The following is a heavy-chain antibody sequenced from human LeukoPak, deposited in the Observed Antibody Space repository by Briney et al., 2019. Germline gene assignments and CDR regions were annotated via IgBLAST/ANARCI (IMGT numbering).Heavy chain of an antibody. CDR2: IIPIFGTA. CDR3: ARKDIVAAITPFDY. CDR1: GGTFSSYA. J-gene: IGHJ4*02. D-gene: IGHD5-12*01. V-gene: IGHV1-69*13. Sequence: SVKVSCKASGGTFSSYAISWVRQAPGQGLEWMGGIIPIFGTANCAQKFQGRVTITADESTSTAYMELSSLRSEDTAVYYCARKDIVAAITPFDYWGQGTLVTVSS.